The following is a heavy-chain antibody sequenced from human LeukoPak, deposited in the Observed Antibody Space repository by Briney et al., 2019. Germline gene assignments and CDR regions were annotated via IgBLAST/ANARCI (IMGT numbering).Heavy chain of an antibody. CDR3: AEIGSGNKFDF. CDR1: GFTFSSYA. Sequence: PGGSLRLSCAASGFTFSSYAMSWVRQAPGKGPEWVSAITSSGGTSFYADSVKGRFTISRDNSKSTMYLQMSGLRADDTAVYYCAEIGSGNKFDFWGQGTLVTVSS. D-gene: IGHD3-3*01. CDR2: ITSSGGTS. V-gene: IGHV3-23*01. J-gene: IGHJ4*02.